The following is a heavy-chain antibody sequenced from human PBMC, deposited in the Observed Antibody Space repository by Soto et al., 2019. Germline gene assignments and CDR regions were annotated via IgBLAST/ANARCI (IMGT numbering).Heavy chain of an antibody. V-gene: IGHV3-30*18. D-gene: IGHD5-18*01. CDR2: ISYDGSNK. Sequence: RWVIKTQGKGLEWVAVISYDGSNKYYADSVKGRFTISRDNSKNTLYLQMNSLRAEDTALYYCAKERYRYWLNWFDPSGEG. CDR3: AKERYRYWLNWFDP. J-gene: IGHJ5*02.